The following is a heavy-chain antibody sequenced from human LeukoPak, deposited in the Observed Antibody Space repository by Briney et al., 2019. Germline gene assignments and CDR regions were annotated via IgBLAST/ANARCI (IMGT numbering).Heavy chain of an antibody. V-gene: IGHV4-59*01. D-gene: IGHD1-26*01. CDR3: ARGRSNYYGMDV. CDR1: DGSINSYY. Sequence: SQTLSLTCSVSDGSINSYYWNWIRRPPGKGLEWIGYIYYNGNTNYSPSLKSRVTMSVDTSKNLFSLKVSSVTAADTAVYYCARGRSNYYGMDVWGQGTTVTVSS. J-gene: IGHJ6*02. CDR2: IYYNGNT.